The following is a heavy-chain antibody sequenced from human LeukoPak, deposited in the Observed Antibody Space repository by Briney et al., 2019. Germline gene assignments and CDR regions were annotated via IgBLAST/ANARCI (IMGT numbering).Heavy chain of an antibody. J-gene: IGHJ5*02. CDR2: IYYSGRT. CDR1: GGSFRSYY. CDR3: AREAGVYCSGGSCYSSWFDP. V-gene: IGHV4-59*01. D-gene: IGHD2-15*01. Sequence: SETLSLTCTVSGGSFRSYYWSWLRQPPGKGLEWIGYIYYSGRTNYNPSLKSRVTISVDTSKNQFSLKLSSVTAADTAVYYCAREAGVYCSGGSCYSSWFDPWGQGTLVTVSS.